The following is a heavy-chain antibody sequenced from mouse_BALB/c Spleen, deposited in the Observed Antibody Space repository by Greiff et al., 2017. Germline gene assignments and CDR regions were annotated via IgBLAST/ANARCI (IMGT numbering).Heavy chain of an antibody. CDR3: ARHEDYYGSYFDY. D-gene: IGHD1-1*01. Sequence: EVHLVESGGDLVKPGGSLKLSCAASGFTFSSYGMSWVRQTPDKRLEWVATISSGGSYTYYPDSVKGRFTISRDNAKNTLYLQMSSLKSEDTAMYYCARHEDYYGSYFDYWGQGTTLTVSS. J-gene: IGHJ2*01. CDR2: ISSGGSYT. V-gene: IGHV5-6*01. CDR1: GFTFSSYG.